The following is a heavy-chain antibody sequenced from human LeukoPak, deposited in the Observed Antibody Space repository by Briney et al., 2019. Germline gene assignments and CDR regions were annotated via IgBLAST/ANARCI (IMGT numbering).Heavy chain of an antibody. D-gene: IGHD3-22*01. Sequence: ASVKLSGTVSGYTLTELSMHWVRQAPGKGLEWMGGFDPEDGETIYAQKFQGRVTMTEDTSTDTAYMELSSLRSEDTAVYYCATARYYYDSSGPYAFDIWRQGTMVTVSS. CDR2: FDPEDGET. CDR3: ATARYYYDSSGPYAFDI. J-gene: IGHJ3*02. V-gene: IGHV1-24*01. CDR1: GYTLTELS.